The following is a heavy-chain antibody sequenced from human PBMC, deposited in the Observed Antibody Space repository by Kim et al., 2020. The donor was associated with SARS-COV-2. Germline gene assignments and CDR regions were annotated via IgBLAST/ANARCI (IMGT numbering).Heavy chain of an antibody. Sequence: GGSLRLSCAASGFTFSSYWMNWVRQAPGKGLEWVANIKQDGSEKHYVDSVKGRFTISRDNAKNSLYLQMNSLRAEDTAVYYCARDSRVAVTIVDYWGRGTLVSVSP. D-gene: IGHD6-19*01. CDR2: IKQDGSEK. CDR1: GFTFSSYW. J-gene: IGHJ4*02. CDR3: ARDSRVAVTIVDY. V-gene: IGHV3-7*01.